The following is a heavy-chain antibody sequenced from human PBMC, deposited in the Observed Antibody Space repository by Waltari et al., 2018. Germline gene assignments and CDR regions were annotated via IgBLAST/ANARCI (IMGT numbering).Heavy chain of an antibody. Sequence: QLQLQESGPGLVKPSETLSLTCTVSGGSIRSSSYYWGWIRQPPGKGLEWIGSIYYSGSTYYNPSLKSRVTISVDTSKNQFSLKLSSVTAADTAVYYCARRDDSLKGAFDIWGQGTMVTVSS. CDR1: GGSIRSSSYY. CDR3: ARRDDSLKGAFDI. J-gene: IGHJ3*02. CDR2: IYYSGST. D-gene: IGHD4-4*01. V-gene: IGHV4-39*07.